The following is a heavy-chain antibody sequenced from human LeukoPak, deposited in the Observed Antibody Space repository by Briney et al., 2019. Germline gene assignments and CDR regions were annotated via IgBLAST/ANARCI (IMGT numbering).Heavy chain of an antibody. V-gene: IGHV4-31*03. J-gene: IGHJ5*02. CDR1: GGSISSSGYY. CDR2: IYYSGST. D-gene: IGHD3-10*01. CDR3: ASGYYGSGSYLNWFDP. Sequence: SETLSLTCTVSGGSISSSGYYWSWIRQHPGKGLVWIGYIYYSGSTYYNPSLKSRVTISVDTSKNQFSLKLSSVTAADTAVYYCASGYYGSGSYLNWFDPWGQGTLVTVSS.